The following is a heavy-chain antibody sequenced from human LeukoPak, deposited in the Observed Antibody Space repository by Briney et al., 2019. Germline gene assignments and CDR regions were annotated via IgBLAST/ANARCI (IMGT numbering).Heavy chain of an antibody. CDR2: IYYSGST. Sequence: SETLSLICTVSGGSISSGDYYWSWIRQPPGKGLEWIVYIYYSGSTYYNRSLKSRVTISVDTSKNQFSLKLSSVTAADTAVYYCARGGSAFNCGGDFCYFDYWGQGTLVTVSS. V-gene: IGHV4-30-4*01. CDR3: ARGGSAFNCGGDFCYFDY. CDR1: GGSISSGDYY. J-gene: IGHJ4*02. D-gene: IGHD2-21*02.